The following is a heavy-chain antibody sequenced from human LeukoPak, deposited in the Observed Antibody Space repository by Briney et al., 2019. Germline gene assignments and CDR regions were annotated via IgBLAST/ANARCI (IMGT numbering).Heavy chain of an antibody. V-gene: IGHV1-69*05. Sequence: SVKVSCKASGGTLSTHAVSWVRQAPGQGLEWLGGIILISPTANYAQKFQDRVTITMDQYTTYMELSSLRSDDTAVYYCATGRVSDTTLVSWFDTWGQGTLVTVSS. CDR2: IILISPTA. J-gene: IGHJ5*02. D-gene: IGHD5-18*01. CDR3: ATGRVSDTTLVSWFDT. CDR1: GGTLSTHA.